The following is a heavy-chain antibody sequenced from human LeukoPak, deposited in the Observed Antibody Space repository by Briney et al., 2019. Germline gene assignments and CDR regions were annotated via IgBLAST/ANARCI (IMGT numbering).Heavy chain of an antibody. CDR2: ISAYNGNT. Sequence: GASVKVSCKASGYTFTSYGISWVRQAPGQGLEWMGWISAYNGNTNYAQKLQGRVTMTTDTSTSTAYMELRSLRSDDTAVYNCARDSFTLNYYDSSGYYPRNDYWGQGTLVTVSS. CDR3: ARDSFTLNYYDSSGYYPRNDY. J-gene: IGHJ4*02. CDR1: GYTFTSYG. V-gene: IGHV1-18*01. D-gene: IGHD3-22*01.